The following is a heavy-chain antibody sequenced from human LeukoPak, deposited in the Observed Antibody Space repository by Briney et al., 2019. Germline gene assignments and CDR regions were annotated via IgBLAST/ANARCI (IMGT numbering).Heavy chain of an antibody. D-gene: IGHD4-23*01. V-gene: IGHV3-74*01. Sequence: GGSLRLSCAASRFTFSNYWGHSVRQAPGKGLMWVSHINRDGSSIRYAYSVKGRFNISRDNAKNTLFLQMNSLRAEDTAMYYCASAHYGVNRRYFVLWGQGALVTVSS. CDR1: RFTFSNYW. CDR3: ASAHYGVNRRYFVL. CDR2: INRDGSSI. J-gene: IGHJ4*02.